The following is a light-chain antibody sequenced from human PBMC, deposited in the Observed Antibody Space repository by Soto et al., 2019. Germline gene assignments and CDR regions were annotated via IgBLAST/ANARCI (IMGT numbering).Light chain of an antibody. CDR3: LQDYSYPRT. J-gene: IGKJ1*01. CDR2: ATS. Sequence: AIQMTQSPSSLSASVGDRVTITCRASQAIRTELGWYQQKPGNAPKLLIYATSILQSGVPSRFSGIGSGTDFTLTISSLQPEEFATYYCLQDYSYPRTFGQGTKVEIK. V-gene: IGKV1-6*01. CDR1: QAIRTE.